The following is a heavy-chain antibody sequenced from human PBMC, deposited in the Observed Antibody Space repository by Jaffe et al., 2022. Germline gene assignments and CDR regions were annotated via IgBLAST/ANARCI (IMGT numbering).Heavy chain of an antibody. Sequence: EVQLVQSGAEVKKPGESLKISCKGSGYTFTSYWIGWVRQMPGKGLEWMGIIYPGDFDTRYSPSFQGQVTISADKSISTAYLQWSSLKASDTAMYYCVRQEGGRYYDILTGYYSGVGGDYWGQGTLVTVSS. D-gene: IGHD3-9*01. CDR1: GYTFTSYW. CDR3: VRQEGGRYYDILTGYYSGVGGDY. V-gene: IGHV5-51*01. CDR2: IYPGDFDT. J-gene: IGHJ4*02.